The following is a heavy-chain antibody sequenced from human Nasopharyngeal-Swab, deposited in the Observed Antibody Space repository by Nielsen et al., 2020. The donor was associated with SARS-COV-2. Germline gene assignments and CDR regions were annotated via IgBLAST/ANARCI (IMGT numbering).Heavy chain of an antibody. CDR2: FDPEDGET. J-gene: IGHJ5*02. V-gene: IGHV1-24*01. Sequence: ASVKVSCKVSGYTLTELSMHWVRQAPGKGLEWMGGFDPEDGETIYAQKFQGRVTMTEDTSTDTAYMELSSLRSEDTAVYYCATGPVVGATIPYNWFDPWGQGTLVTVSS. D-gene: IGHD1-26*01. CDR3: ATGPVVGATIPYNWFDP. CDR1: GYTLTELS.